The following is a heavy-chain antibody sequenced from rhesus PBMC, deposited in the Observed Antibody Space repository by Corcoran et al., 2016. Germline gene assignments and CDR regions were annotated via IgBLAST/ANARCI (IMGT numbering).Heavy chain of an antibody. V-gene: IGHV4-81*01. CDR2: IDVNIAGP. J-gene: IGHJ6*01. Sequence: QLQLQESGPGLVKPSETLSLTCAVSGGSIYGYYWSWIRQPPGKGLEWIGNIDVNIAGPNYNPSLKSRVSISKDTSKNQFSLKLSSVTAADTAVYYCARGVGWLLSDGLDSWGQGVVVTVSS. D-gene: IGHD2-21*01. CDR1: GGSIYGYY. CDR3: ARGVGWLLSDGLDS.